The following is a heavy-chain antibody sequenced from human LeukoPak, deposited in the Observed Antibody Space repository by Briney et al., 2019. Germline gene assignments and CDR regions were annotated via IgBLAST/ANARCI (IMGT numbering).Heavy chain of an antibody. CDR3: ARVNRDYDAFDI. Sequence: ASVKVSCKASGYTSTSYGISWVRQAPGQGLEWMGWISAYNGNTNYAQKLQGRVTMTTDTSTSTAYMELSSLRSEDTAVYYCARVNRDYDAFDIWGQGTMVTVSS. V-gene: IGHV1-18*01. D-gene: IGHD4-11*01. J-gene: IGHJ3*02. CDR1: GYTSTSYG. CDR2: ISAYNGNT.